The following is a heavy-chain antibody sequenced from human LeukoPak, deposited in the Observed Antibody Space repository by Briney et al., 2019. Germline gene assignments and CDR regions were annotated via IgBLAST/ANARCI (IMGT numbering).Heavy chain of an antibody. Sequence: SVKVSCKASGFTFTSSAVQWVRQARGQRLEWIGWIVVGSGNTNYAQKFQERVTITRDMSTSTAYMELSSLRSEDTAVYYCARGGPFIASASHHFDYWGQGTLVTVSS. CDR3: ARGGPFIASASHHFDY. CDR1: GFTFTSSA. J-gene: IGHJ4*02. CDR2: IVVGSGNT. D-gene: IGHD6-13*01. V-gene: IGHV1-58*01.